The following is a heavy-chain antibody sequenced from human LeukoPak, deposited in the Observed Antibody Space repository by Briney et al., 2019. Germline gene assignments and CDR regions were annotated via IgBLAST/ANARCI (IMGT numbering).Heavy chain of an antibody. CDR1: GYTFTSYY. J-gene: IGHJ6*02. Sequence: ASVKVSCKASGYTFTSYYMHWVRQASGQGLEWMGIINPSGGSTSYAQKFQGRVTMTRDTSTSTVYMELSSLRSEDTAVYYCARGGATYDFSLYGMDVWGQGTTVTVSS. CDR2: INPSGGST. CDR3: ARGGATYDFSLYGMDV. V-gene: IGHV1-46*01. D-gene: IGHD3-3*01.